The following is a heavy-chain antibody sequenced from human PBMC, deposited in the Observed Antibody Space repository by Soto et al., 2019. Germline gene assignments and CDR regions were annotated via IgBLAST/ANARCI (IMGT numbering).Heavy chain of an antibody. CDR1: EFTFISYW. D-gene: IGHD3-10*01. CDR3: ARDLSGRADV. J-gene: IGHJ6*02. Sequence: GWSLRLSCVYSEFTFISYWMHWVRQVPGKGLVWVSRMNEDGSTTDYADSVKGRFTISRDNARNTLYLQMNSLRAEDTAVYYCARDLSGRADVWGQGTTVTVSS. CDR2: MNEDGSTT. V-gene: IGHV3-74*01.